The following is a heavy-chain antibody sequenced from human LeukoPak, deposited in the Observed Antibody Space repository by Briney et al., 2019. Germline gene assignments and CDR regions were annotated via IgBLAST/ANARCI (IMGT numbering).Heavy chain of an antibody. CDR2: IIPILGIA. D-gene: IGHD6-19*01. J-gene: IGHJ4*02. V-gene: IGHV1-69*04. Sequence: SVKVSCKVSGGTFSSYAISWVRQAPGQGLEWMGRIIPILGIANYAQKFQGRVTITADKSTSTAYMELSSLRSEDTAVYYCARDQIAVAEPVGYWGQGTLVTVSS. CDR1: GGTFSSYA. CDR3: ARDQIAVAEPVGY.